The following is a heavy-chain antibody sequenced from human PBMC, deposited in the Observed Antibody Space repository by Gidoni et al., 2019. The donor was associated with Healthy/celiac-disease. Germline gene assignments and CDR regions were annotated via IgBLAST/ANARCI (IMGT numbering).Heavy chain of an antibody. D-gene: IGHD4-4*01. V-gene: IGHV1-2*02. Sequence: QVQLVQSGAEVKKPGASVKVSCKASGYTFTGYSMHWGRQAPGQGLAWMGWINPNSGGTNYAQKFQGRVTMTRDTSISTAYMELSRLRSDDTAVYYCARTVTTTHYYYYGMDVWGQGTTVTVSS. CDR1: GYTFTGYS. CDR2: INPNSGGT. CDR3: ARTVTTTHYYYYGMDV. J-gene: IGHJ6*02.